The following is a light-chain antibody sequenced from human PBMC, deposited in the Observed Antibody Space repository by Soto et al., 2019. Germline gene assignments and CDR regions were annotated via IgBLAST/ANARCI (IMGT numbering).Light chain of an antibody. V-gene: IGKV3-11*01. CDR1: QTVGRY. Sequence: EIVLTQSPATLSLSPGESATLSCRASQTVGRYLAWYQQKPGQAPRLLIYHASDRATGIPARFSGSGSGTDFALTISSLEPEDFAIYYCQQRRDWPLITFGQGTRLEI. CDR3: QQRRDWPLIT. J-gene: IGKJ5*01. CDR2: HAS.